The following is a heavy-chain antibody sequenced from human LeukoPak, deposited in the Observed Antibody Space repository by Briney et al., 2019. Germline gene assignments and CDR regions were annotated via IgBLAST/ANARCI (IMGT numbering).Heavy chain of an antibody. J-gene: IGHJ4*02. V-gene: IGHV1-69*05. CDR2: IIPIFGTA. CDR3: ARSPGTAAAEQD. CDR1: GGTFSSYA. D-gene: IGHD6-13*01. Sequence: GASVKVSCKASGGTFSSYAISWVRQAPGQGLEWMGRIIPIFGTANYAQKFQGRVTITTDESTSTAYMELSSLRSEDTAVYYCARSPGTAAAEQDWGQGTLVIVSS.